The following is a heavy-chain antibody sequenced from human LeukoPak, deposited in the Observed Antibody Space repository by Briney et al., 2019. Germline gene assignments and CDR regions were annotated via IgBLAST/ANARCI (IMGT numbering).Heavy chain of an antibody. CDR2: ISSSSSTI. V-gene: IGHV3-48*01. Sequence: GGSLRLSCAASGFTFSSYSMNWVRQAPGKGLEWVSYISSSSSTIYYADSVKGRFTISRDNAKNSLYLQMNSLRAEDTAVYYCASDSGIAVAGLDYWGQGTLVTVSS. CDR3: ASDSGIAVAGLDY. D-gene: IGHD6-19*01. J-gene: IGHJ4*02. CDR1: GFTFSSYS.